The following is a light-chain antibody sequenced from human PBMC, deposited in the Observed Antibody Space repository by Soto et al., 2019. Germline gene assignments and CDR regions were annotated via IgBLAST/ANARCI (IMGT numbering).Light chain of an antibody. CDR3: QQYNKWPRT. CDR2: GAS. J-gene: IGKJ1*01. V-gene: IGKV3-15*01. Sequence: EIVLTQSPGTLPWSPGERATLSCRASQSIRSYLAWYQKKPGQAPRLLIYGASSRATGIPARFSGSGSGTGFTLTISSLQSEDFEIYYCQQYNKWPRTFGQGTKVDIK. CDR1: QSIRSY.